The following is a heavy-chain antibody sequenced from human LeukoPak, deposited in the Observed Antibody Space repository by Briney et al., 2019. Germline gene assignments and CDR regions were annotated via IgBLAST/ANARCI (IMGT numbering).Heavy chain of an antibody. CDR1: GGSISSYY. CDR3: ASEHPRYQQLVLS. J-gene: IGHJ5*02. D-gene: IGHD6-13*01. CDR2: IYYSGST. Sequence: PSETLSLTCTVSGGSISSYYWSWLRQPPGKGLEWIGYIYYSGSTNYNPSLTSRVTISVDTSKNQFSLKLSSVTAADTAVYYCASEHPRYQQLVLSWGQGTLVTVSS. V-gene: IGHV4-59*08.